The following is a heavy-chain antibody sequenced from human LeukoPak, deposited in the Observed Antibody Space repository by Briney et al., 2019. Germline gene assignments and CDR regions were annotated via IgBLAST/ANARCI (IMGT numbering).Heavy chain of an antibody. J-gene: IGHJ5*02. D-gene: IGHD5-12*01. CDR3: ARDLISEYSRSHSHFDP. V-gene: IGHV4-59*11. CDR2: IYYRGST. Sequence: SETLSLTCTVSGGSISGHYWSWIRQPPGKGLEWIGYIYYRGSTSYNPSLKSRVTISVDTSKNQFSLDLSSVTAADTAVCYCARDLISEYSRSHSHFDPWGQGTLVTVSS. CDR1: GGSISGHY.